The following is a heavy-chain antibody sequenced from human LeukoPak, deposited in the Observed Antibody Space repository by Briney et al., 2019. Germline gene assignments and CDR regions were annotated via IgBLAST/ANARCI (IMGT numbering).Heavy chain of an antibody. D-gene: IGHD4-17*01. CDR1: GFTVSSNY. CDR3: ARGNSATTTFDF. CDR2: IYSGGST. V-gene: IGHV3-66*01. Sequence: GGSLRLSCAASGFTVSSNYMSWVRQTPGKGLEWVSVIYSGGSTYYADSVKGRFTISRDNSKNTLYLQMTSLSAEDTAVYYCARGNSATTTFDFWGQGTLVTVSS. J-gene: IGHJ4*02.